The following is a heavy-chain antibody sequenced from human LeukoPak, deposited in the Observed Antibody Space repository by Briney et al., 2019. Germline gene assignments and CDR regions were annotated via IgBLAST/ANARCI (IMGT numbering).Heavy chain of an antibody. CDR2: IYHSGST. CDR3: AREQPDYYDSSGYPKGFDP. CDR1: GGSISSSNW. V-gene: IGHV4-4*02. J-gene: IGHJ5*02. D-gene: IGHD3-22*01. Sequence: PSGTLSLTCAVSGGSISSSNWWSWVRQPPGKGLEWIGEIYHSGSTNYNPSLKSRVTISVDKSKNQFSLKLSSVTAADTAVYYCAREQPDYYDSSGYPKGFDPWGQGTLVTVSS.